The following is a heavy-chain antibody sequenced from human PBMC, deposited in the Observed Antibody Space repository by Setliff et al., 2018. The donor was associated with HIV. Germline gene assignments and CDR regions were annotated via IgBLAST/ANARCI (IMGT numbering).Heavy chain of an antibody. J-gene: IGHJ4*02. CDR3: ARAAIPMAGLDY. CDR2: INPKSGGT. CDR1: GYTFNDNY. D-gene: IGHD6-19*01. Sequence: ASVKVSCKASGYTFNDNYIHWVRQAPGQGLEWMGRINPKSGGTSYAQKFQDRVTMTRDTSTSTAYMELTSVRFDDTAVYYCARAAIPMAGLDYWGQGTLVTVSS. V-gene: IGHV1-2*06.